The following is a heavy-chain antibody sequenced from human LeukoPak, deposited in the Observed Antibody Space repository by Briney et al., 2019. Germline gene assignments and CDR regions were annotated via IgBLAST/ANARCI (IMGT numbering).Heavy chain of an antibody. J-gene: IGHJ4*02. Sequence: GGSLRLSCAVYGFTFRDHYMAWIRQAPGQGLEWIAYIGTRGRPLYFADSVKGRFTVSRDDGQNSLFLQMESLTVDDTAMYYCARRALGPIGAFDHWGQEALVTVSS. CDR2: IGTRGRPL. CDR1: GFTFRDHY. CDR3: ARRALGPIGAFDH. V-gene: IGHV3-11*01. D-gene: IGHD5-12*01.